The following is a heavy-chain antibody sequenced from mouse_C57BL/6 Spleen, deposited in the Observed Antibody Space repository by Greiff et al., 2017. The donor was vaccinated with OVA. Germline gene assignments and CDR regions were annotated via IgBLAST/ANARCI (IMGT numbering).Heavy chain of an antibody. CDR3: ARWGRTWYFDV. CDR2: INPNNGGT. Sequence: EVQLQQSGPELVKPGASVKISCNASGYTFTYHYMNWVTPSPGQSLEWTGDINPNNGGTSYNQKFKGKAALTVDKSSSTACMELRSLTSEDSAVYYCARWGRTWYFDVWGTGTTVTVSS. J-gene: IGHJ1*03. V-gene: IGHV1-26*01. CDR1: GYTFTYHY.